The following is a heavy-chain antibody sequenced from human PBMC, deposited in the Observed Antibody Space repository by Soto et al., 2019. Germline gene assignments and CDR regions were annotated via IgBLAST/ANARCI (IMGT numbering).Heavy chain of an antibody. Sequence: SETLSLTCAVSGGSISSSNWWSWVRQPPGKGLEWIGEIYHSGSTNYNPSLKSRVTISVDKSKNQFSLKLSSVTAADTAVYYCESGLYYYGSGSYWFDTWVQGTLVTFSS. D-gene: IGHD3-10*01. CDR2: IYHSGST. J-gene: IGHJ5*02. CDR3: ESGLYYYGSGSYWFDT. CDR1: GGSISSSNW. V-gene: IGHV4-4*02.